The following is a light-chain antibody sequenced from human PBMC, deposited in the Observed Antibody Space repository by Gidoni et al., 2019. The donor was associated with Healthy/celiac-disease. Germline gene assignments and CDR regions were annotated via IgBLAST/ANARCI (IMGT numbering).Light chain of an antibody. Sequence: DIQMTHSPSTLSASVGDRVTITCRASQSISSLLAWYQQKPGKAPKLLIYQASSLESGVPSRFSGSGSGTEFTLTISSLKPDDFATYYCQQYNSYSRTFGQGTKVEIK. CDR3: QQYNSYSRT. V-gene: IGKV1-5*03. CDR2: QAS. CDR1: QSISSL. J-gene: IGKJ1*01.